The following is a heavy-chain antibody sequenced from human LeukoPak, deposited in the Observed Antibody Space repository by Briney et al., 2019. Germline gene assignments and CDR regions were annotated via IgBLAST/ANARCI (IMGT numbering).Heavy chain of an antibody. D-gene: IGHD1-26*01. V-gene: IGHV4-34*01. J-gene: IGHJ4*02. CDR3: ARPIVGALGYYFDY. CDR2: INHSGST. CDR1: GGSFSGYY. Sequence: KPSETLSLTCAVYGGSFSGYYWSWIRQPPGKGLEWIGGINHSGSTNYNPSLKSRVTISVDTSKNQFSLKLSSVTAADTAVYYCARPIVGALGYYFDYWGQGTLVTVSS.